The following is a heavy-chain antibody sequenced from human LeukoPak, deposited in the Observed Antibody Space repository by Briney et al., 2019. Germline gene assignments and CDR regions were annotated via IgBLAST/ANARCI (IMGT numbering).Heavy chain of an antibody. Sequence: SETLSLTSADPGGSFSAYYWSRVRQPPRKGLEWMGEINHSGTTNYNPSIKSRVTLSLATSNTQFSLRLNSVTAVHTTVHYCTSSRMYYESVGWTYGMDVWGRGITVTVSS. V-gene: IGHV4-34*01. CDR2: INHSGTT. CDR1: GGSFSAYY. J-gene: IGHJ6*02. D-gene: IGHD3-22*01. CDR3: TSSRMYYESVGWTYGMDV.